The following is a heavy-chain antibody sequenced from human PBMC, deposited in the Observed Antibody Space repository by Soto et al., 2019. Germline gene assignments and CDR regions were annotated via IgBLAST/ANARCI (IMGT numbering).Heavy chain of an antibody. D-gene: IGHD3-3*01. V-gene: IGHV4-4*07. Sequence: PSETLSLTCTVSGGSISSYYWSWIRQPAGKGLEWIGRIYTSGSTNYNPSLKSRVTMSVDTSKNQFSLKLSSVTAADTAVYYCARDIPPYWYDFWSGTGGDYYYYGMDVWGQRTTVTVSS. CDR3: ARDIPPYWYDFWSGTGGDYYYYGMDV. CDR2: IYTSGST. CDR1: GGSISSYY. J-gene: IGHJ6*02.